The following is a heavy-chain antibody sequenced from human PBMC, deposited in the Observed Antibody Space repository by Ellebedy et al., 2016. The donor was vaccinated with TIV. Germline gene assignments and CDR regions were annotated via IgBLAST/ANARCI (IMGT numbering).Heavy chain of an antibody. J-gene: IGHJ5*02. CDR3: ARGTPQDGSYFSPWWFDP. Sequence: PGGSLRLSCAASGFTFSSYAMHWVRQAPGKGLEWVAVISYDGSNKYYADSVKGRFTISRDNSKNTLYLQMNSLRAEDKAVYYCARGTPQDGSYFSPWWFDPWGQGTLVTVSS. V-gene: IGHV3-30-3*01. CDR2: ISYDGSNK. CDR1: GFTFSSYA. D-gene: IGHD1-26*01.